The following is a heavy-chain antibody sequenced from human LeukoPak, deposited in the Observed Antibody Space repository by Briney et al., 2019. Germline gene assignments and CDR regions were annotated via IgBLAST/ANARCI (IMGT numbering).Heavy chain of an antibody. CDR1: GGSISSYY. Sequence: PSETLSLTCTVSGGSISSYYWSWIRQPAGKGLEWIGRIYTSGSTNYNPSLKSRVTMSVDTSKNQFSLKLSSVTAADTAVHYCARDRLYYDILTGYQSEGFFDYWGQGTLVTVSS. J-gene: IGHJ4*02. D-gene: IGHD3-9*01. CDR3: ARDRLYYDILTGYQSEGFFDY. V-gene: IGHV4-4*07. CDR2: IYTSGST.